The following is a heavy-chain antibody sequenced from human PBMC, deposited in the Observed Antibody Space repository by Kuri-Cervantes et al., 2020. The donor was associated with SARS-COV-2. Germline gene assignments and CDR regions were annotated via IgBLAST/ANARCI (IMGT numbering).Heavy chain of an antibody. CDR1: GFTFSSYS. CDR3: ARASGYCSGGSCSPYYYYGMDV. V-gene: IGHV3-48*02. CDR2: ISSSSSTI. D-gene: IGHD2-15*01. Sequence: GESLKISCAASGFTFSSYSMNWVRQAPGKGLEWVSYISSSSSTIYYADSVKGRFTISRDNAKNSLYLQMNSLRDEDTAVYYCARASGYCSGGSCSPYYYYGMDVWGQGTTVTVYS. J-gene: IGHJ6*02.